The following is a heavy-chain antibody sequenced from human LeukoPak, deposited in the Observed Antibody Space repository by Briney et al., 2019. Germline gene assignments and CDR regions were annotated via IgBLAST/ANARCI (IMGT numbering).Heavy chain of an antibody. J-gene: IGHJ6*03. D-gene: IGHD3-10*01. CDR3: ARSGPYYYYYMDV. Sequence: SETLSLTCSVSGYSINRGYYWGWIRQSPGKGLEWIGSIYHSGSTYYNLPLMSRVTMSVDTSKNQFSLKLSAVTAADTAVYYCARSGPYYYYYMDVWGKGTTVTVSS. CDR1: GYSINRGYY. CDR2: IYHSGST. V-gene: IGHV4-38-2*02.